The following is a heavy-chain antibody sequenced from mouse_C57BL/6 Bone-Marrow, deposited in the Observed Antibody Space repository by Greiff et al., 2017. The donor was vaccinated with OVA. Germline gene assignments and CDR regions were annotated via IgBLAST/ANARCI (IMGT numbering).Heavy chain of an antibody. CDR3: ARARGGMVTNYFDY. Sequence: VQLQQPGAELVRPGSSVKLSCKASGYTFTSYWMDWVKQRPGQGLEWIGNIYPSDSETHYNQKFKDKATLTVDKSSSTAYMQLSSLTSEDSAVYYCARARGGMVTNYFDYWGQGTTLTGSS. V-gene: IGHV1-61*01. CDR2: IYPSDSET. J-gene: IGHJ2*01. D-gene: IGHD2-13*01. CDR1: GYTFTSYW.